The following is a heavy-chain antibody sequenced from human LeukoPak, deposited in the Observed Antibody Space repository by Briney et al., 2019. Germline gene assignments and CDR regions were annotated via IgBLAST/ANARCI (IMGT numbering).Heavy chain of an antibody. CDR1: GGSISSYY. CDR2: IYTSGST. J-gene: IGHJ4*02. V-gene: IGHV4-4*07. D-gene: IGHD2-2*01. CDR3: ARDRPGYCSSTSCYAILY. Sequence: SETLSLTCTVSGGSISSYYWSWIRQPAGKGLEWIGRIYTSGSTNYNPSLKSRVTMSVDTSKNQFSMNLSSVTAADTAVYYCARDRPGYCSSTSCYAILYWGQGTLVTVS.